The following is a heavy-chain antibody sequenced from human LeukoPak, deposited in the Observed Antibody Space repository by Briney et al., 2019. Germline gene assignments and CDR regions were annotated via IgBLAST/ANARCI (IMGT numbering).Heavy chain of an antibody. CDR3: ARPLTGTSWYYFDY. CDR1: GYTFTSYY. D-gene: IGHD1-7*01. Sequence: ASVKVSCKASGYTFTSYYMHWVRQAPGQGLEWMGWINPNSADTSYAQKFRGRVIMTRDTSINTAYVVLSGLKSDDTAVYYCARPLTGTSWYYFDYWGRGTLVTVSS. CDR2: INPNSADT. V-gene: IGHV1-2*02. J-gene: IGHJ4*02.